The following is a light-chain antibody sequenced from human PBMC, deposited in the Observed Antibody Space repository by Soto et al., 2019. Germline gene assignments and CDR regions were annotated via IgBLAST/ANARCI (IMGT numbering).Light chain of an antibody. J-gene: IGLJ2*01. CDR2: GNS. CDR1: SSNIGAGYD. Sequence: QSVLTQPPSVSGAPGQRVTMSCTGSSSNIGAGYDVHWYQQLPGTAPKPLIYGNSNRPSGVPDRFSGSKSGTSASLAITGLQAEDEADYYCQSYDSSLSGHVVFGGGTKLTVL. V-gene: IGLV1-40*01. CDR3: QSYDSSLSGHVV.